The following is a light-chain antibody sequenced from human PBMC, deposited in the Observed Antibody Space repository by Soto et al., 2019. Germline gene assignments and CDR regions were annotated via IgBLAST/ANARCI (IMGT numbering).Light chain of an antibody. CDR3: CSYAGTYTLYV. V-gene: IGLV2-11*01. CDR1: SSDVGGYNY. Sequence: ALTQPRSVSGSPGQSVTISCTGTSSDVGGYNYVSWYQQHPGKAPKLMIYDVSKRPSGVPDRFSGSKSGNTASLTISGLQAEDEADYYCCSYAGTYTLYVFGTGTKVTIL. CDR2: DVS. J-gene: IGLJ1*01.